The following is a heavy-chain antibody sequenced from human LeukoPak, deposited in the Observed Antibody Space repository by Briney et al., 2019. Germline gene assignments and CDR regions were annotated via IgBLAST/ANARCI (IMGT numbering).Heavy chain of an antibody. V-gene: IGHV3-30-3*01. D-gene: IGHD3-3*01. J-gene: IGHJ6*02. CDR2: ISYDGSNK. CDR1: GFTSSSCA. CDR3: ARGAPLEWSPYYYYYGMDV. Sequence: GGSLRLSCAASGFTSSSCAMHWVRQAPGQGLEWVAVISYDGSNKYYADSVKGRFTISRDNSKNTLYLQMNSLRAEDTAVYYCARGAPLEWSPYYYYYGMDVWGQGTTVTVSS.